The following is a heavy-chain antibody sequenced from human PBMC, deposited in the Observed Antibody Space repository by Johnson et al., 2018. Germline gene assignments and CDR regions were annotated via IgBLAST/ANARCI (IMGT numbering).Heavy chain of an antibody. V-gene: IGHV1-69*01. D-gene: IGHD3-10*01. CDR3: AREFYYGSGSPLI. J-gene: IGHJ3*02. CDR2: IIPIFGTA. CDR1: GGTFSSYA. Sequence: QVQLVESGAEVKKPGSSVKVSCKASGGTFSSYAISWVRQAPGQGLEWMGGIIPIFGTANYAQKFHGRVTITADESTSTAYMELSSLRPEDTAVYYCAREFYYGSGSPLIWGQGTMVTVSS.